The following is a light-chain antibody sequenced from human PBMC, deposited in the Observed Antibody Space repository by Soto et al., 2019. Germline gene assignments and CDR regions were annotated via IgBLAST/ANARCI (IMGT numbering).Light chain of an antibody. CDR2: DAS. J-gene: IGKJ1*01. CDR1: QSVSSN. Sequence: EIVMTQSPATLSVSPGERATLSCRASQSVSSNLAWYQQKPGQAPRLFIYDASTRATGIPARFSGSGSGTEFTLTISSLQSEDFAIYYCQQYNNWPGTFGQGTKMEIK. CDR3: QQYNNWPGT. V-gene: IGKV3-15*01.